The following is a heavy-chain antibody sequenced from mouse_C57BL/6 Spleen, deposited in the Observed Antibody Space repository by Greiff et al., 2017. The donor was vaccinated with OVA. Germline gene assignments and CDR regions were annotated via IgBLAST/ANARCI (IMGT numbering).Heavy chain of an antibody. Sequence: QVQLQQSGAELAKPGASVKLSCKASGYTFTRYWMHWVKQRPGQGLEWIGYINPNSGYTKYNQKFKDKATLSADKSSSTAYMQLSSLTYEDSAVYYCARSRDSRYFDYWGQGTTLTVSS. V-gene: IGHV1-7*01. CDR3: ARSRDSRYFDY. J-gene: IGHJ2*01. CDR2: INPNSGYT. CDR1: GYTFTRYW.